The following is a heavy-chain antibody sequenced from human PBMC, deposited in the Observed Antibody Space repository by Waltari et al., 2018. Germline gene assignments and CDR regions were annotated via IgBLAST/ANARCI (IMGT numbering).Heavy chain of an antibody. Sequence: QVQLVESGGGVVQPGRSLRLSCAASGFTFSSYAIHWVRQAPGKGLEWVAGISYDGGNKDYTDSVKGRFTISRDNSENALYLQMNSLRTEDTAVYYCARRNDYVALDIWGQGTMVTVSS. CDR1: GFTFSSYA. V-gene: IGHV3-30-3*01. CDR2: ISYDGGNK. D-gene: IGHD4-17*01. CDR3: ARRNDYVALDI. J-gene: IGHJ3*02.